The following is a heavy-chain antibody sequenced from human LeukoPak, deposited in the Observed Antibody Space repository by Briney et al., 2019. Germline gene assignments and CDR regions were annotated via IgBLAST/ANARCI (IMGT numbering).Heavy chain of an antibody. CDR2: ISSSGSTI. CDR3: ARSQVGATTEDY. J-gene: IGHJ4*02. V-gene: IGHV3-48*03. CDR1: GFTFSSYE. D-gene: IGHD1-26*01. Sequence: GGSLRLSCAASGFTFSSYEMNWVRQAPGKGLEWVSYISSSGSTIYYADSVKGRFTISRDNAKNSLYLQMNSLRVEDTAVYYCARSQVGATTEDYWGQGTLVTVSS.